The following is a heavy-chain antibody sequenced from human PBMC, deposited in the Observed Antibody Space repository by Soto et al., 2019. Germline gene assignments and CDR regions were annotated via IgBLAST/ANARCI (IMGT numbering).Heavy chain of an antibody. D-gene: IGHD2-15*01. CDR1: GYTFTSYY. Sequence: ASVKVSCKASGYTFTSYYMHWVRQAPGQGLEWMGIINPSGGSTSYAQKFQGRVTMTRDTSTSTVYMELSSLRSEDTAVYYCARDLGYCSGEEGVCDYYYYYGMDVWGQGTTVTVSS. V-gene: IGHV1-46*01. J-gene: IGHJ6*02. CDR3: ARDLGYCSGEEGVCDYYYYYGMDV. CDR2: INPSGGST.